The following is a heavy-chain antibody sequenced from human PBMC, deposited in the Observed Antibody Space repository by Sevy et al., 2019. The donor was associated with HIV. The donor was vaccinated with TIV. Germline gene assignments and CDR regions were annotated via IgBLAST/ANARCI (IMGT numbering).Heavy chain of an antibody. CDR2: IRSKAYGGTT. CDR3: TRDQNWNGGLFDY. CDR1: GFTFGDYA. J-gene: IGHJ4*02. Sequence: GGSLRLSCTASGFTFGDYAMSWFRQAPGKGLEWVGFIRSKAYGGTTEYAASVKDRFTIKRDDSKSIAYLQMNSLKTEDTAVYYCTRDQNWNGGLFDYWGQGTLVTVSS. D-gene: IGHD1-1*01. V-gene: IGHV3-49*03.